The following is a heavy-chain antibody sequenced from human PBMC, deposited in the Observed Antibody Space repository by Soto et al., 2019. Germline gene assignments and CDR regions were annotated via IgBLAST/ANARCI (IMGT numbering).Heavy chain of an antibody. CDR1: GDSVSGNSAA. V-gene: IGHV6-1*01. D-gene: IGHD3-16*01. CDR2: TYYRSRWYN. Sequence: SQTLSLTCAISGDSVSGNSAALNWIRQSPSRGLEWLGRTYYRSRWYNDYAVSVKSRITVTPDTSKNQFSLKLSSVTAADTAVYFCAREGGESSDGLYYFDSWGQGSLVTVSS. J-gene: IGHJ4*02. CDR3: AREGGESSDGLYYFDS.